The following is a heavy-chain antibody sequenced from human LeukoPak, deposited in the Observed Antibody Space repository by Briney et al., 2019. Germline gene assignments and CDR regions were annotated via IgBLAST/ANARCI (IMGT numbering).Heavy chain of an antibody. V-gene: IGHV3-33*01. CDR1: GFTFSSYG. J-gene: IGHJ4*02. Sequence: GGSLRLSCAASGFTFSSYGMHWVRQAPGKGLEWVAVIWYDGSKTYYADSVKGRFTISRDSSKKTLSLQMNSLRAEDTAVYYCARDGIYRFDYWGQGTLVTVSS. CDR3: ARDGIYRFDY. D-gene: IGHD3-16*02. CDR2: IWYDGSKT.